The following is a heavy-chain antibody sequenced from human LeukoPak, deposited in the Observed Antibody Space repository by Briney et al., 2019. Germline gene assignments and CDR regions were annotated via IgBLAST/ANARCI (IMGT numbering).Heavy chain of an antibody. D-gene: IGHD2-15*01. CDR1: RGSISGSY. CDR2: IHYSGTT. J-gene: IGHJ4*02. V-gene: IGHV4-59*01. Sequence: PSETLSLTCTVSRGSISGSYWSWLRQPPGKGLEWIGYIHYSGTTRYNPSLESRTPISVDMSKNQFSLRLSSVTAADTATYYCAKQKLDSGSGHYYFDYWGQGTLVTVSS. CDR3: AKQKLDSGSGHYYFDY.